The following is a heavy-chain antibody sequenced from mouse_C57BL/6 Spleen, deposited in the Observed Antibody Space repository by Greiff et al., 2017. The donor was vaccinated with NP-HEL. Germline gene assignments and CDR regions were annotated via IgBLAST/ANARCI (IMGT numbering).Heavy chain of an antibody. CDR3: AFLYDGYYGVAY. D-gene: IGHD2-3*01. CDR2: IDPEDGET. V-gene: IGHV14-2*01. CDR1: GFNIKDYY. J-gene: IGHJ3*01. Sequence: EVQRVESGAELVKPGASVKLSCTASGFNIKDYYMHWVKQRTEQGLEWIGRIDPEDGETKYAPKFQGKATITAVTSSNTAYLQLSSLTSEDTAVYYCAFLYDGYYGVAYWGQGTLVTVSA.